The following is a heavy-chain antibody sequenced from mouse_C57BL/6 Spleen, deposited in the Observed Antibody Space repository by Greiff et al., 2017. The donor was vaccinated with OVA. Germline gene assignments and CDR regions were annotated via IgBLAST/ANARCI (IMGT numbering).Heavy chain of an antibody. Sequence: EVQLQQSGPELVKPGASVKIPCKASGYTFTDYNMDWVKQSHGKSLEWIGDITPNNGGTIYNQKFKGKATLTVDKSSSTAYMELRSLTSEDTAVYYCARRDYSKAWFAYWGQGTLVTVSA. V-gene: IGHV1-18*01. CDR1: GYTFTDYN. J-gene: IGHJ3*01. CDR2: ITPNNGGT. CDR3: ARRDYSKAWFAY. D-gene: IGHD2-5*01.